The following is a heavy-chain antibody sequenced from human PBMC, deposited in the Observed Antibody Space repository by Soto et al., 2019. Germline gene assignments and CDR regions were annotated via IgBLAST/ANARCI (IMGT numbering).Heavy chain of an antibody. Sequence: GGSLRPSCAASGFTFSNAWMSWVRQAPGKGLEWVGRIKSKTDGGTTDYAAPVKGRFTISRDDSKNTLYLQMNSLKTEDTAVYYCTTDIRGSGSFDYWGQGTLVTVSS. J-gene: IGHJ4*02. CDR3: TTDIRGSGSFDY. V-gene: IGHV3-15*01. D-gene: IGHD3-10*01. CDR1: GFTFSNAW. CDR2: IKSKTDGGTT.